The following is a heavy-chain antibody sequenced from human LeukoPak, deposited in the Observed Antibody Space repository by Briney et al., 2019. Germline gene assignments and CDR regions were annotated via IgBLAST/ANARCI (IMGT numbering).Heavy chain of an antibody. D-gene: IGHD3-22*01. V-gene: IGHV1-2*02. J-gene: IGHJ2*01. CDR1: GYTFTGYY. Sequence: ASVKVSCKASGYTFTGYYMHWVRQAPGQGLERMGWINPNSGGTNYAQKFQGRVTMTRDTSISTAYMELSRLRSDDTAVYYCARGGRDDSSGYGLWYFDLWGRGTLVTVSS. CDR2: INPNSGGT. CDR3: ARGGRDDSSGYGLWYFDL.